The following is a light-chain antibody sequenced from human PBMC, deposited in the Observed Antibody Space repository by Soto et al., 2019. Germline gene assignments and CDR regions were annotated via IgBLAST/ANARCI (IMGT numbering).Light chain of an antibody. CDR1: RSVSSN. V-gene: IGKV3-15*01. Sequence: EIVLTQSPGTLSLSPGERATLSCRASRSVSSNYLAWYQQKPGQAPRLLIYNASTRVTGIPARFSGSGSGTEFTLSISSLQSEDFAVYYCQQYNNWLSWTFGQGTKVDIK. CDR3: QQYNNWLSWT. CDR2: NAS. J-gene: IGKJ1*01.